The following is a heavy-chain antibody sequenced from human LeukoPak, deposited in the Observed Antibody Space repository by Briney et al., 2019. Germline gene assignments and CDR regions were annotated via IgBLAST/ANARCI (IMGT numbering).Heavy chain of an antibody. V-gene: IGHV4-30-2*03. Sequence: SQTLSLTCTVSGGSISSGGYYWSWIRQPPGKGLEWIGSIYYSGSTYYNPSLESRVTISVDTSKNQFSLKLSSVTAADTAVYYCARHAGGSYYDILTGFDYWGQGTLVTVSS. CDR2: IYYSGST. J-gene: IGHJ4*02. CDR3: ARHAGGSYYDILTGFDY. D-gene: IGHD3-9*01. CDR1: GGSISSGGYY.